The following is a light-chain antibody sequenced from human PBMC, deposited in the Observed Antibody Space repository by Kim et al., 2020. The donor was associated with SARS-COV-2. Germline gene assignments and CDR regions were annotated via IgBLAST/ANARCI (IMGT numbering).Light chain of an antibody. J-gene: IGKJ1*01. CDR1: RRTCGSY. CDR2: VGF. V-gene: IGKV3-20*01. CDR3: HQYDSSSRWT. Sequence: LPSRTARRTCGSYLAWSQQRPGQAPRFLIYVGFSRAAGNPDRFSGNGSETDFTLTINSLEPEDFAVYYCHQYDSSSRWTFGEGTKVDIK.